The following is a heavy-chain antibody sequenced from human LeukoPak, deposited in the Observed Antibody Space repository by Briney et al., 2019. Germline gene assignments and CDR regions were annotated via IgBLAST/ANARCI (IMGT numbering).Heavy chain of an antibody. V-gene: IGHV3-30*03. D-gene: IGHD4-11*01. CDR2: ISYDGSNK. Sequence: PGGSLRLSCAASGFTFSSYGMHWVRQALGKGLEWVAVISYDGSNKYFADSVKGRFTISRDNSKNTLYLQMNSLRAEDTAVYYCARDGTVTAGPFDPWGQGTLVTVSS. J-gene: IGHJ5*02. CDR1: GFTFSSYG. CDR3: ARDGTVTAGPFDP.